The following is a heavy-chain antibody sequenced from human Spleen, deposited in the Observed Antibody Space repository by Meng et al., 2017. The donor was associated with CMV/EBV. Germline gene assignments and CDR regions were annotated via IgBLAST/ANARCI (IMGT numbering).Heavy chain of an antibody. Sequence: LRLSCTVSGESINTGNYYWSWIRQPPGKGLEWLGYISYTGTTYYNPSLKSRASISEDTSKNQFSLRLRSVTAADTAVYYCARGGYDFWSGFYAGCDYWGQGRLVTVSS. CDR1: GESINTGNYY. CDR3: ARGGYDFWSGFYAGCDY. V-gene: IGHV4-30-4*08. J-gene: IGHJ4*02. CDR2: ISYTGTT. D-gene: IGHD3-3*01.